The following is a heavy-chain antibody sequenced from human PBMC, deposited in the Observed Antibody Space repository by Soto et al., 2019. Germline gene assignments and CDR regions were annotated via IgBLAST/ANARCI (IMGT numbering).Heavy chain of an antibody. CDR1: GYTYTSNG. J-gene: IGHJ4*02. V-gene: IGHV1-18*01. CDR2: ISAYNGNT. CDR3: ARTEGPISTGTTYY. Sequence: GTSVKVTCKDSGYTYTSNGSSWVRQAPGQGLEWMGWISAYNGNTNYAQKLQGRVTMTTDTSTSTAYMELRSLRSDDTAVYYCARTEGPISTGTTYYWGQGTLVTVSS. D-gene: IGHD1-7*01.